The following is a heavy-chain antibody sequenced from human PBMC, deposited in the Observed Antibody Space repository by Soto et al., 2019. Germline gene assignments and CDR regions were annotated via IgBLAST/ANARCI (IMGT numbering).Heavy chain of an antibody. CDR3: ARCSLRGCDYGMDV. J-gene: IGHJ6*02. Sequence: SVKVSCKASGYTFTIYGISWVRQAPGQGLEWMGGIIPIFGTANYAKKFKGRVTITADESTSTAYMELSSLRSEDTAMYYCARCSLRGCDYGMDVWGQGTTVTVYS. CDR2: IIPIFGTA. D-gene: IGHD6-19*01. CDR1: GYTFTIYG. V-gene: IGHV1-69*13.